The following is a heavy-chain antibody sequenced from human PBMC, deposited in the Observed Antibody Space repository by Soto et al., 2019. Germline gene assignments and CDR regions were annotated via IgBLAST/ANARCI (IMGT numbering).Heavy chain of an antibody. CDR2: IYYSGST. J-gene: IGHJ6*02. CDR1: GGSISSYY. V-gene: IGHV4-59*01. Sequence: SETLSLTCTVSGGSISSYYWSWIRQPPGKGLEWIGYIYYSGSTNYNPSLKSRVTISVDTSKNQFSLKLSSVTAADTAVDYCARVSGYYDSSGYSPYYYYYGMDVWGQGTTVTVSS. CDR3: ARVSGYYDSSGYSPYYYYYGMDV. D-gene: IGHD3-22*01.